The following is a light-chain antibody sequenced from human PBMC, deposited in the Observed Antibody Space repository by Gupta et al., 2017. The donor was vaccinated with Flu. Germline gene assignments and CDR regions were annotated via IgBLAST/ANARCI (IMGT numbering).Light chain of an antibody. CDR1: ESVNKD. J-gene: IGKJ2*01. CDR3: QQRINWPDT. Sequence: EIVMTQSPDTLSLSPGETATLSCRASESVNKDLAWHQQKPGQAPRLLIYEASKRATGTAARFSGSGFGTEFTLTISSREPEDFAVYYCQQRINWPDTFGQGTKLDIK. V-gene: IGKV3-11*01. CDR2: EAS.